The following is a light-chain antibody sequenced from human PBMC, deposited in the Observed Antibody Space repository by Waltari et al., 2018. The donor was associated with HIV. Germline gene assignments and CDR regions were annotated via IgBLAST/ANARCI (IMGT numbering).Light chain of an antibody. CDR1: ALPKTY. CDR2: VDT. Sequence: SYELTQPPSVSVSPGQTARLTCSGDALPKTYASWYQQKSGQAPVLVIYVDTKRPSGIPERFSGSSSGTMATLTISGAQVEDEADYYCYSTDSSGNHRVFGGGTKLTVL. CDR3: YSTDSSGNHRV. J-gene: IGLJ3*02. V-gene: IGLV3-10*01.